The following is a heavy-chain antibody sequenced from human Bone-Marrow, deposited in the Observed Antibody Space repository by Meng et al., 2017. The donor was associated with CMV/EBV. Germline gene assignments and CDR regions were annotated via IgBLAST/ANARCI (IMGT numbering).Heavy chain of an antibody. CDR3: ARHGAAGGSSYYFDY. V-gene: IGHV5-51*01. J-gene: IGHJ4*02. Sequence: GESLKISCKGSGYSFTSYWIGWVRQMPGKGLEWMGIIYPGDSDTRYSPSFQGQVTISADKSISTAYLQWSSLKASDTAMYYCARHGAAGGSSYYFDYWGQGTLVTVSS. CDR1: GYSFTSYW. CDR2: IYPGDSDT. D-gene: IGHD1-14*01.